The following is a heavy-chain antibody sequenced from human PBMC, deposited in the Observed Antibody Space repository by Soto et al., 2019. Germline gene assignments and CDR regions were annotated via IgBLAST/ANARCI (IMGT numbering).Heavy chain of an antibody. CDR1: GGSISSGDYY. CDR2: IYYSGST. J-gene: IGHJ6*02. D-gene: IGHD3-22*01. V-gene: IGHV4-30-4*01. Sequence: QVQLQESGPGLVKPSQTLSLTCTVSGGSISSGDYYWSWIRQPPGKGLEWIGYIYYSGSTYYNPSLKSRVTISVDTSKIQFSLKLSSVTAADTAVYYCARATKTMMGYYYYYYGMDVWGQGTTVTVSS. CDR3: ARATKTMMGYYYYYYGMDV.